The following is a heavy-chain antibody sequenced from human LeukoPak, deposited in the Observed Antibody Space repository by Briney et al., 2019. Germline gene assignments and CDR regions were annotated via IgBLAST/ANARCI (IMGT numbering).Heavy chain of an antibody. D-gene: IGHD2-2*01. J-gene: IGHJ4*02. CDR1: GYTFTGYY. Sequence: ASVKVSCKASGYTFTGYYMHWVRQAPGQGLEWMGWINPNSGGTNYAQKFQGWVTMTRDTSISTAYMELSRLRSGDTAVYYCARGDCSSTSCYVNYWGQGTLVTVSS. V-gene: IGHV1-2*04. CDR3: ARGDCSSTSCYVNY. CDR2: INPNSGGT.